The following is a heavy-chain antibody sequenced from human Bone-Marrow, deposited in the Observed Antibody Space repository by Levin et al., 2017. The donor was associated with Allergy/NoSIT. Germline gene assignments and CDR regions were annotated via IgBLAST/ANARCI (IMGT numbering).Heavy chain of an antibody. D-gene: IGHD2-2*01. CDR3: ARDSPGEYQVLRDYSYMDV. CDR2: ISPNSGGA. V-gene: IGHV1-2*02. Sequence: WASVKVSCKVSGYPFSGYFIHWVRQAPGQGLEWMGWISPNSGGANYAQKFQGRVTMTRDTSISTVYMELSGLKSDDTAVYYCARDSPGEYQVLRDYSYMDVWGKGTTVSVSS. J-gene: IGHJ6*03. CDR1: GYPFSGYF.